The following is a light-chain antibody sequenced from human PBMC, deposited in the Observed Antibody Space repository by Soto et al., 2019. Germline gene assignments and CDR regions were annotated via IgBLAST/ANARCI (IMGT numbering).Light chain of an antibody. CDR1: SRDFGDYDY. CDR3: TSYAGSNNFCV. Sequence: QSVLTQPPSASGSPGQSVTISCIGTSRDFGDYDYVSWYQHHPGKAPKLIIYEVSKRPSGVPDRFSGSKSGNTASLTVSGLQAEDEAGYYCTSYAGSNNFCVFGTGTKVTVL. V-gene: IGLV2-8*01. CDR2: EVS. J-gene: IGLJ1*01.